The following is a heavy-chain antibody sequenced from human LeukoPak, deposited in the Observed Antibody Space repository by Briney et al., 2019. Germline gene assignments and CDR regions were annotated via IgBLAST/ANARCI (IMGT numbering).Heavy chain of an antibody. CDR1: GFTFSNYG. CDR2: ITGSGTT. D-gene: IGHD3-3*01. CDR3: AKGYYDFWSGHDRFDP. Sequence: GGSLRLSCAASGFTFSNYGMNWVRQAPGKGLEWVSGITGSGTTYYADSAKGRFTISRDNSKNTLYLQMNSLRAEDTAVYYCAKGYYDFWSGHDRFDPWGQGTLVTVSS. J-gene: IGHJ5*02. V-gene: IGHV3-23*01.